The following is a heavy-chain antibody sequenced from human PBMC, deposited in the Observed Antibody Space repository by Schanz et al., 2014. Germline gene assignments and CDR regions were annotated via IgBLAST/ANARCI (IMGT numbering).Heavy chain of an antibody. D-gene: IGHD5-12*01. CDR1: GFTFSTST. Sequence: EVQLVESGGGLVQPGGSLRLSCAASGFTFSTSTMHWVRQAPGKGLEWVSVIGVDGTTTYYADSVKGRFTISRDNSKNTLYLQMNSLRPEDTAVYYCARKVVATIGGYYDNWGQGTLVIVSS. CDR2: IGVDGTTT. V-gene: IGHV3-23*04. J-gene: IGHJ4*02. CDR3: ARKVVATIGGYYDN.